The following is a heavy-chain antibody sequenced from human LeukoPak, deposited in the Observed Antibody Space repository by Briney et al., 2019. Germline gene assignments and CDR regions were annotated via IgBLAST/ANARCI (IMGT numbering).Heavy chain of an antibody. CDR3: AGGPRESYYNWFDP. Sequence: PSQTLSLTCGVYGGSFSGYLWNSIRQPPGPDLEWLGEINHSGSANDHPSLNSPVTISVDTSKNQVSLSLSSVTAADTAVYYCAGGPRESYYNWFDPWGQGTLVTVSS. CDR1: GGSFSGYL. J-gene: IGHJ5*02. V-gene: IGHV4-34*01. D-gene: IGHD3-10*01. CDR2: INHSGSA.